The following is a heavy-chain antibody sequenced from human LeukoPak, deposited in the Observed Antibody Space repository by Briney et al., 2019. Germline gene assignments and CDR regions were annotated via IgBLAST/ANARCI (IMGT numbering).Heavy chain of an antibody. D-gene: IGHD3-22*01. J-gene: IGHJ6*02. V-gene: IGHV3-30-3*01. CDR2: ISYDGSNK. CDR3: ARTYYYDSSGYPHRYYYYGMDV. CDR1: GFTFSSYA. Sequence: GGPLRLSCAASGFTFSSYAMPWVRQAPGKGLEWVAVISYDGSNKYYADSVKGRFTISRDNSKNTLYLQMNSLRAEDTAVYYCARTYYYDSSGYPHRYYYYGMDVWGQGTTVTVSS.